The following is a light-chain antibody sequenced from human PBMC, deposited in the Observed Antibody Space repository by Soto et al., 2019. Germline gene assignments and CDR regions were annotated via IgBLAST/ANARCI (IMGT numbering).Light chain of an antibody. CDR1: QSISRY. CDR3: QQSYSTPT. CDR2: SAS. V-gene: IGKV1-39*01. J-gene: IGKJ5*01. Sequence: DIQMTQSPSSLSASVGDRVTITCRASQSISRYLNWYQHKPGKAPNLLIYSASNLQSGVPSRFSGSGSGTDFTLTISSLQVEDFATYYCQQSYSTPTFGQGTRLEFK.